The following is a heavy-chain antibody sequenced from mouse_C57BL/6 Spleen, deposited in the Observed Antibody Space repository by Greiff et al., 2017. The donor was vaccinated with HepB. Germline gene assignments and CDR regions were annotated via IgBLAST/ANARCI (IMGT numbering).Heavy chain of an antibody. D-gene: IGHD1-1*01. CDR1: GFTFSSYG. Sequence: EVHLVESGGDLVKPGGSLKLSCAASGFTFSSYGMSWVRQTPDKRLEWVATISSGGSYTYSPDSVKGRFTISRDNAKNTLYLQMSSLKSEDTAMYYCARDGSSYYYAMDYWGQGTSVTVSS. V-gene: IGHV5-6*01. CDR3: ARDGSSYYYAMDY. CDR2: ISSGGSYT. J-gene: IGHJ4*01.